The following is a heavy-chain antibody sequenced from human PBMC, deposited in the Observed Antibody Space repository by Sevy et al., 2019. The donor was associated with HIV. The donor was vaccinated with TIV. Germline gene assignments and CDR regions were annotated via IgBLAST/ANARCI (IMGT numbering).Heavy chain of an antibody. V-gene: IGHV4-59*01. Sequence: SETLSLTCTVSGDSISSYYWNWIRQPPGKGLEWIGYIFYSRSTTYNPSLKSRVTISKDTSKNQFSLKLTAVTAADTAVYYCARGDPELFYGMDVWGQGTTVTVSS. D-gene: IGHD1-7*01. J-gene: IGHJ6*02. CDR3: ARGDPELFYGMDV. CDR1: GDSISSYY. CDR2: IFYSRST.